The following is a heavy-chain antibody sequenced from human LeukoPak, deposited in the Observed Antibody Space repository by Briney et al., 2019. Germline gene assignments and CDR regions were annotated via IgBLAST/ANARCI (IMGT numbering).Heavy chain of an antibody. Sequence: SETLSLTCTVSGDSISNTRYHWGWIRQPPGKGLEWIGSIYYSGASYYNPSLKSRVTISVDTSRNHFSLKLSSVTAADTAVYHCAREIVSSVESWGQGSLVTVSS. CDR2: IYYSGAS. V-gene: IGHV4-39*02. J-gene: IGHJ4*02. D-gene: IGHD6-6*01. CDR3: AREIVSSVES. CDR1: GDSISNTRYH.